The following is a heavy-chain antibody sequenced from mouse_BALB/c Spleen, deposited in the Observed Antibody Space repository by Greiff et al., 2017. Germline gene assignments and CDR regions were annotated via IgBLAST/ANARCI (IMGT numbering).Heavy chain of an antibody. CDR2: ILPGSGST. CDR3: AREEVRDYAMDY. Sequence: VQLQQSGAELMKPGASVKISCKATGYTFSSYWIEWVKQRPGHGLEWIGEILPGSGSTNYNEKFKGKATFTADTSSNTAYMQLSSLTSEDSAVYYCAREEVRDYAMDYWGQGTSVTVSS. CDR1: GYTFSSYW. D-gene: IGHD2-14*01. V-gene: IGHV1-9*01. J-gene: IGHJ4*01.